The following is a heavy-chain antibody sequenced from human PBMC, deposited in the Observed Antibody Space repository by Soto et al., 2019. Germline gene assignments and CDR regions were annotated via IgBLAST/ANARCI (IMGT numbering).Heavy chain of an antibody. Sequence: EVHLVESGGGLVQPGGSVRLSCAASGFTFSSYNMNWVRQAPGKGPEWISYISSSSGTIYYADSVKGRFTISRDNGKNSLFLQMNSLRAEDTAVYYCARDYYDNSGYWYGGYWGQGTLVTVSS. V-gene: IGHV3-48*01. CDR1: GFTFSSYN. D-gene: IGHD3-22*01. J-gene: IGHJ4*02. CDR3: ARDYYDNSGYWYGGY. CDR2: ISSSSGTI.